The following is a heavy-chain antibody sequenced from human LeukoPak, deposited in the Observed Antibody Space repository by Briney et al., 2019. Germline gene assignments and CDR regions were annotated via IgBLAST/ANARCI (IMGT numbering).Heavy chain of an antibody. CDR1: GFTFSSYA. CDR3: AKEADLIVVVPATTDY. D-gene: IGHD2-2*01. Sequence: GGSLRLSCAASGFTFSSYAMSWVRQAPGKGLEWVSAISGSGGSTYYADSVKGRFTISRDNSKNTLYLQMNSLRAEDMAVYYCAKEADLIVVVPATTDYWGQGTLVTVSS. J-gene: IGHJ4*02. V-gene: IGHV3-23*01. CDR2: ISGSGGST.